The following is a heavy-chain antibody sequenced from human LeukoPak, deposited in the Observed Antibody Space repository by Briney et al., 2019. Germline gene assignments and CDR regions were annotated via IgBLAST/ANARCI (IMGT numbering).Heavy chain of an antibody. CDR3: AREYYDYYGSGSKDY. J-gene: IGHJ4*02. D-gene: IGHD3-10*01. CDR1: GFTVSSYE. Sequence: GGSLRLSCAASGFTVSSYEMNWVRQAPGKGLEWVSYISSSGSTIYHADSVKGRFTISRDNAKNSLYLQMNSLRAEDTAVYYCAREYYDYYGSGSKDYWGQGTLVTVSS. CDR2: ISSSGSTI. V-gene: IGHV3-48*03.